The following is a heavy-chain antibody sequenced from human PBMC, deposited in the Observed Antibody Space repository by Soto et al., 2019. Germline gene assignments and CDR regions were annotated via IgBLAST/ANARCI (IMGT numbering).Heavy chain of an antibody. Sequence: EVHLVESGGGLVQPGGSLRLSCAASGFTFSSYEMNWVRQAPGKGLEWVSYISSSGGSIYYADSVKGRFTISRDNAKNSLYLQMNSLRAEDTAVYYCARAYYDSTTEDYWGQGTLVTVSS. J-gene: IGHJ4*02. D-gene: IGHD3-22*01. CDR2: ISSSGGSI. CDR1: GFTFSSYE. CDR3: ARAYYDSTTEDY. V-gene: IGHV3-48*03.